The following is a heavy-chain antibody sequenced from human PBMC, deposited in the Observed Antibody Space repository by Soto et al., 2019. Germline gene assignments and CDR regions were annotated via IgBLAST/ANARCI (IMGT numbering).Heavy chain of an antibody. V-gene: IGHV3-72*01. Sequence: PGGSLRLSCVASGFTFSDHYMDWVRQAPGKGLEWVGRARNKVNSYTTAYAASVKGRFTISRDDSKNSLYLQMNSLKPEDTAVYFCARLMGTSFDLWGQGPRGTVS. D-gene: IGHD2-8*01. CDR2: ARNKVNSYTT. CDR3: ARLMGTSFDL. CDR1: GFTFSDHY. J-gene: IGHJ4*02.